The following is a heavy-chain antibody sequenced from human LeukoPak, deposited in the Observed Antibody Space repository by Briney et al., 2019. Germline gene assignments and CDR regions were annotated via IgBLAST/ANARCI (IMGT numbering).Heavy chain of an antibody. Sequence: SETLSLTCTVSGYSISSGYYWGWIRQPPGKGLEWIGSIYHSGSTYYNPSLKSRVTISVDTSKNQFSLKLSSVTAADTAVYYCARDANIVLMVTGFGPWGQGTLVTVSS. CDR3: ARDANIVLMVTGFGP. D-gene: IGHD2-8*01. J-gene: IGHJ5*02. CDR2: IYHSGST. V-gene: IGHV4-38-2*02. CDR1: GYSISSGYY.